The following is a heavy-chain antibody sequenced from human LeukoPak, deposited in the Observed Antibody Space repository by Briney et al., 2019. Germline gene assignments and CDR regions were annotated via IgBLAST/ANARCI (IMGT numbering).Heavy chain of an antibody. V-gene: IGHV3-64*01. J-gene: IGHJ4*02. CDR1: GFTFSSYA. CDR2: ISSNGGST. D-gene: IGHD6-19*01. Sequence: PGGSLRLSCAASGFTFSSYAMHWVRKAPGKGLEYVSAISSNGGSTYYANSVKGRFTISRDNSKNTLYLQMGCLRAEDMAVYYCARGVSSGWNRVYFDYWGQGTLVTVSS. CDR3: ARGVSSGWNRVYFDY.